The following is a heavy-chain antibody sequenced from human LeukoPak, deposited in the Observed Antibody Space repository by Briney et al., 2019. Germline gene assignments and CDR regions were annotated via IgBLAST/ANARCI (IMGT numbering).Heavy chain of an antibody. V-gene: IGHV3-23*01. D-gene: IGHD3-10*01. CDR1: AFIFSNYA. Sequence: GGSLRLSCAASAFIFSNYAMSWVRQAPGKGLEWLSAISGSGGSTYYADSVKGRFTISRDNSKNTLYLQMNSLRAEDTAVYYRAKSHMYYYDSGSYPVDYWGQGTLVTVSS. CDR3: AKSHMYYYDSGSYPVDY. CDR2: ISGSGGST. J-gene: IGHJ4*02.